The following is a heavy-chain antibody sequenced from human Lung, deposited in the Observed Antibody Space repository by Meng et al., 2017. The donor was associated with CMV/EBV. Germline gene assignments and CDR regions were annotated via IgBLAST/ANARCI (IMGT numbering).Heavy chain of an antibody. V-gene: IGHV1-2*02. D-gene: IGHD3-3*01. Sequence: ASVKVSCKASGYTFTGYYMHWVRQAPGQGLEWMGWSNPNSGGTNYAQKCQGRVTMTRDTSISTAYMELSRLRSADTAVCYCARSGGGLYYFDHWGQGTLVTVSS. J-gene: IGHJ4*02. CDR3: ARSGGGLYYFDH. CDR1: GYTFTGYY. CDR2: SNPNSGGT.